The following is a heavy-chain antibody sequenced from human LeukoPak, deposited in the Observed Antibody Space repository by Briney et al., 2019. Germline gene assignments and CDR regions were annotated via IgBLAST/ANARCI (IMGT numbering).Heavy chain of an antibody. J-gene: IGHJ4*02. CDR2: INPNSGGT. V-gene: IGHV1-2*02. CDR3: AREGILWFGELRAFDY. Sequence: GASVKVSCKASGYTFTGYYMHWVRQAPGQGLEWMGWINPNSGGTNYAQKFQGRVTMTRDTSISTAYMELSRLRSDDTAVYYCAREGILWFGELRAFDYWGQGTLVTVSS. CDR1: GYTFTGYY. D-gene: IGHD3-10*01.